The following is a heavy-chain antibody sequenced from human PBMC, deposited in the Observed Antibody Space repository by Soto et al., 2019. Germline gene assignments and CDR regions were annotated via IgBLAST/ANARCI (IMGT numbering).Heavy chain of an antibody. Sequence: EVQLLESGGGLVQPGGSLRLSCAASGFTFSSYAMSWVRQAPGKGLEWVSAISGSGGSTYYADSVKGRFTISRDNSKTTLYLQMNSLRAEDTAVYYCATTSSYHYYDSSGYWFDPWGQGTLVTVSS. V-gene: IGHV3-23*01. D-gene: IGHD3-22*01. J-gene: IGHJ5*02. CDR2: ISGSGGST. CDR1: GFTFSSYA. CDR3: ATTSSYHYYDSSGYWFDP.